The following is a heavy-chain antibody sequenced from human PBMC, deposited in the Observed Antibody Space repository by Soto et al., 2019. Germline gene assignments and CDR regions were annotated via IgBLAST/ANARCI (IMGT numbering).Heavy chain of an antibody. D-gene: IGHD2-21*02. CDR1: GFSLSNARMG. CDR2: IFSNDEK. CDR3: ARHIVVVTADYGMDV. J-gene: IGHJ6*02. V-gene: IGHV2-26*01. Sequence: SGPTLVNPTETLTLTCTVSGFSLSNARMGVSWIRQPPGKALEWLAHIFSNDEKSYSTSLKSRLTISKDTSKSQVVLTMTNMDPVDTATYYCARHIVVVTADYGMDVWGQGTTVTVSS.